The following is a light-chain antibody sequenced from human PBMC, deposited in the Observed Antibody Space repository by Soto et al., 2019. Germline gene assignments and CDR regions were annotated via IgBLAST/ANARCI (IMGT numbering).Light chain of an antibody. Sequence: IEVTQSPATLALSPGETATLSCRASQNVDKFLAWYQQRPGQPPRLLIFDSSNRATGVPGRFSGSGSGTVFTLTIGRLEPEDSAVYYCQQRKNWPPITFGQGTRLEIK. CDR2: DSS. V-gene: IGKV3-11*01. CDR1: QNVDKF. J-gene: IGKJ5*01. CDR3: QQRKNWPPIT.